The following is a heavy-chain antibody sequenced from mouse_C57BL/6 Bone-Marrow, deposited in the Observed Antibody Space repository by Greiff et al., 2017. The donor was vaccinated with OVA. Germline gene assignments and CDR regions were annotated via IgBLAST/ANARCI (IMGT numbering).Heavy chain of an antibody. Sequence: QVQLQQSGAELARPGASVKLSCKASGYTFTSYGISWVKQRTGQGLEWIGEIYPRSGNTYYNEKFKGKATLTADKSSSTAYMELRSLTSEDSAVYFCAKIYYYGSPYFDYWGQGTTLAVSS. D-gene: IGHD1-1*01. V-gene: IGHV1-81*01. J-gene: IGHJ2*01. CDR2: IYPRSGNT. CDR1: GYTFTSYG. CDR3: AKIYYYGSPYFDY.